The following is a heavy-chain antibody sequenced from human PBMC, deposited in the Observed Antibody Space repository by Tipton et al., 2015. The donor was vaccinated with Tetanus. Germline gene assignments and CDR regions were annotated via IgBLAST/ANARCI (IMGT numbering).Heavy chain of an antibody. Sequence: QLVQSGAEVKKPGESLKISCKGSGYSFTGYWIGWVRQMPGKGLEWMGIIYPADSDIRNSPSFQGQVTISADKSISTAYLQWSSLKASDTAMYYCARAIAYCDGDCYTLDYWGQGTLVTVSS. CDR3: ARAIAYCDGDCYTLDY. J-gene: IGHJ4*02. V-gene: IGHV5-51*01. CDR2: IYPADSDI. CDR1: GYSFTGYW. D-gene: IGHD2-21*02.